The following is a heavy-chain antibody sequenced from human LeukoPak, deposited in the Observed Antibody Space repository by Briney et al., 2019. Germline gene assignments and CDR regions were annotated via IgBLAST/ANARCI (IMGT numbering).Heavy chain of an antibody. CDR2: INHSGST. CDR1: GGSFSGYY. V-gene: IGHV4-34*01. CDR3: ARALGYYYPDAFDI. D-gene: IGHD3-22*01. J-gene: IGHJ3*02. Sequence: PSETLSLTCAVYGGSFSGYYRSWIRQPPGKGLEWIGEINHSGSTNYNPSLKSRVTISVDTSKNQFSLKLSSVTAADTAVYYCARALGYYYPDAFDIWGQGTMVTVSS.